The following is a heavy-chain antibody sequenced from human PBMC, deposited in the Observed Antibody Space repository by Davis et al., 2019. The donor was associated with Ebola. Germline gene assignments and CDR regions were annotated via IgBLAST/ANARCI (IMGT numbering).Heavy chain of an antibody. V-gene: IGHV4-4*07. D-gene: IGHD3-3*01. J-gene: IGHJ4*01. CDR3: ARGLGTLFGVVPRPFLK. CDR1: GGSISSYY. CDR2: IYPSGGT. Sequence: SETLSLTCTVSGGSISSYYWSWIRQPAGKGLEWIGQIYPSGGTNYNPSLKSRLTISADTSQNQFSLNLTSVTAADTAIYFCARGLGTLFGVVPRPFLKWGHGTPVVVSS.